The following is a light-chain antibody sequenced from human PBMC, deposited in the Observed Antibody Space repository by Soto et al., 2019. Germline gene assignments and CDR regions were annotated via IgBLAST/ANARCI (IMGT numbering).Light chain of an antibody. CDR3: QSYDSSLSVVV. J-gene: IGLJ2*01. CDR1: TSNIGAGYD. CDR2: GNN. Sequence: QSVLTQPPSVSGAPGQRLTISRTGSTSNIGAGYDVHWYQQFPGTAPKLLIYGNNNRPSGVPDRFSGSKSGTSASLAITGLQTEDEADYYCQSYDSSLSVVVFGGGTKLTVL. V-gene: IGLV1-40*01.